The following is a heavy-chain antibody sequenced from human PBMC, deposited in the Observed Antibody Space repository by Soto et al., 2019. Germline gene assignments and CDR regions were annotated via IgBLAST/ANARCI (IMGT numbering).Heavy chain of an antibody. J-gene: IGHJ4*02. Sequence: EVQLVESGGGLVQPGGSVRLSCAASGFTFSNYWMHWVHQTPGKGLVWVSRVGSDGRGATYADSVKGRFTISRDNAKNTLYLQMDSLRGEDAAMYHCARDGLMHGPDMDQWGQGILVTVSS. D-gene: IGHD3-16*01. CDR3: ARDGLMHGPDMDQ. CDR2: VGSDGRGA. CDR1: GFTFSNYW. V-gene: IGHV3-74*01.